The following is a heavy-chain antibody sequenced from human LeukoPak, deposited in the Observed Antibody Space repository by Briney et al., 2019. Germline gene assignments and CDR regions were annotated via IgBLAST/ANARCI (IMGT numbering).Heavy chain of an antibody. V-gene: IGHV3-23*01. Sequence: GGSLRLSCAVSGFPLSSYAMSWVRQAPGKGLEWVSATSSSDAGTYYADSVRGRFTISRDNSKNTLYLQMNSLRAEDAAVYYCAKNYYDSSGYYDDAFDIWGQGTMVTVSS. CDR3: AKNYYDSSGYYDDAFDI. CDR2: TSSSDAGT. J-gene: IGHJ3*02. D-gene: IGHD3-22*01. CDR1: GFPLSSYA.